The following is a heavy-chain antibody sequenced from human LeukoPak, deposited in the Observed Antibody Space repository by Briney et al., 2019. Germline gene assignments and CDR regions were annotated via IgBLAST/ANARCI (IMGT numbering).Heavy chain of an antibody. CDR1: GYTFTGYY. V-gene: IGHV1-2*02. Sequence: ASVKVSCKASGYTFTGYYMHWVRQAPGQGLEWMGWINPNSGGTNYAQKFQGRVTMTRDTSISTAYMELSRLRSDDTAVYYCARDRNILTGIPQPSFDYWGQGTLVTVSS. CDR3: ARDRNILTGIPQPSFDY. J-gene: IGHJ4*02. D-gene: IGHD3-9*01. CDR2: INPNSGGT.